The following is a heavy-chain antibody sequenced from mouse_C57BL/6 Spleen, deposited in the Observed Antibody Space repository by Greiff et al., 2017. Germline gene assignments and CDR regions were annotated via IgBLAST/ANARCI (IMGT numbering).Heavy chain of an antibody. D-gene: IGHD2-1*01. CDR1: GYTFTSYW. CDR2: IDPSDSYT. CDR3: ARKIYGNYEYFDV. J-gene: IGHJ1*03. Sequence: QVQLQQPGAELVKPGASVKLSCKASGYTFTSYWMQWVKQRPGQGLEWIGEIDPSDSYTNYNQKFKGKATLTVDTSSSTAYMQLSSLTSEDSAVYYCARKIYGNYEYFDVWGTGTTVTVSS. V-gene: IGHV1-50*01.